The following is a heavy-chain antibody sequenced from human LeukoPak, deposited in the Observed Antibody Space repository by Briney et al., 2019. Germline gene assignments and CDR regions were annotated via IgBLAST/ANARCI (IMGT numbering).Heavy chain of an antibody. CDR3: ARDPGLLWFGENP. V-gene: IGHV1-2*02. D-gene: IGHD3-10*01. CDR1: GYTFTGYY. CDR2: INPNSGGT. Sequence: ASVKVSCKASGYTFTGYYMHWVRQAPGQGLEWMGWINPNSGGTNYAQKFQGRVTMTRDTSISTAYMELSRLGSDDTAVYYCARDPGLLWFGENPWGQGTLVTVSS. J-gene: IGHJ5*02.